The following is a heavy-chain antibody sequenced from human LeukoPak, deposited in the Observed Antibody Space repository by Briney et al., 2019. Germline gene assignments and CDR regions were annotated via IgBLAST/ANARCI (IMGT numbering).Heavy chain of an antibody. CDR1: GGPTSSYH. V-gene: IGHV4-59*08. Sequence: SETLSLTCTFSGGPTSSYHWSGIRQTPGKGLEWIGYIHYSGSTNYNPSLKSRVTISQDTSKNQVSLRLSSVTAADTAVYYCARRASGSYPDYFDYWGQGTLVTVSS. CDR2: IHYSGST. D-gene: IGHD1-26*01. CDR3: ARRASGSYPDYFDY. J-gene: IGHJ4*02.